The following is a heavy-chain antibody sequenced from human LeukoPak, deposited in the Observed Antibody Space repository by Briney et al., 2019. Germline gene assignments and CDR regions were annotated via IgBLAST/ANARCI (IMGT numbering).Heavy chain of an antibody. D-gene: IGHD5-18*01. Sequence: GGSLRLSCAASGFTFSSYAMTWVRQAPGKGLEWVSTIISGGGHTYYGDSVKGRFSISRDNSKNTLYLQMNSLRAEDTAVYYCAKCRGIQLLYYYMDVWGKGTTVTVSS. CDR3: AKCRGIQLLYYYMDV. J-gene: IGHJ6*03. V-gene: IGHV3-23*01. CDR1: GFTFSSYA. CDR2: IISGGGHT.